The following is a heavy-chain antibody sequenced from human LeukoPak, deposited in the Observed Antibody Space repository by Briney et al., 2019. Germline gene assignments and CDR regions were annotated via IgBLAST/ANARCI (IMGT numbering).Heavy chain of an antibody. Sequence: GRSLRLSCAASGFTFSAYAIHWVRQAPGKGLEWVAVISSDGRDKHHADSVKGRFTISRDNSKDTLYLQTNSLRAEDTAVYYCARDLRRIAAYYFDYWGQGTLVTVSS. CDR2: ISSDGRDK. CDR1: GFTFSAYA. V-gene: IGHV3-30*03. J-gene: IGHJ4*02. CDR3: ARDLRRIAAYYFDY. D-gene: IGHD6-25*01.